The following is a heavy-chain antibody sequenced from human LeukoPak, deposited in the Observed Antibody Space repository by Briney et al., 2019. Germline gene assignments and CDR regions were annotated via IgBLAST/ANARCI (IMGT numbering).Heavy chain of an antibody. V-gene: IGHV4-59*01. J-gene: IGHJ3*01. CDR2: IYYSGSS. Sequence: SETLSLTCTVSDGSISSYYWSWIRQPPGKGLEWIGYIYYSGSSNYNPSLKSRVTISVDTSKNQFSLKLSSVTAADTAVYYCARGDDAFDFWGQGTMVTVSS. CDR1: DGSISSYY. CDR3: ARGDDAFDF.